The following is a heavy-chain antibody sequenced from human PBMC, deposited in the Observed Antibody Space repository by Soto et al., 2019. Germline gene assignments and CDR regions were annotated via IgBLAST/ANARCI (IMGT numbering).Heavy chain of an antibody. D-gene: IGHD2-21*02. CDR2: ISYDGSNK. CDR3: AKDWDIVVVTAIRYGMDV. V-gene: IGHV3-30*18. J-gene: IGHJ6*02. CDR1: GFTFSSYG. Sequence: QVQLVESGGGVVQPGRSLRLSCAASGFTFSSYGMHWVRQAPGKGLEWVAVISYDGSNKYYADSVKGRFTISRDNSKNTXRLQMNSRRAEDTAVYYCAKDWDIVVVTAIRYGMDVWGQGTTVTVSS.